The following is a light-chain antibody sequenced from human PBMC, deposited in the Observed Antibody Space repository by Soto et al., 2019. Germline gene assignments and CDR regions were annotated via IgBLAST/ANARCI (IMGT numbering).Light chain of an antibody. V-gene: IGLV2-14*01. CDR2: EVS. Sequence: QSVLTQPASVSGSPGQSITISCTGTSSDVGGYNYVSWYQQHPGKAPKLMIYEVSNRPPGVSNRFSGSKSGNTASLTISGLQAEDEADYYCSSYTSSSTYVCGTGTRSPS. J-gene: IGLJ1*01. CDR3: SSYTSSSTYV. CDR1: SSDVGGYNY.